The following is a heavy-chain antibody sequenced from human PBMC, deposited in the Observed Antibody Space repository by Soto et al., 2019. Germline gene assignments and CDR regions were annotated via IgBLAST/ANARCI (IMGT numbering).Heavy chain of an antibody. J-gene: IGHJ4*02. CDR3: ANDMVRGVGDYYFDY. Sequence: PGGSLRLSCAASGFTFSSYAMSWVRQAPGKGLEWVSAISGSGGSTYYADSVKGRFTISRDNSKNTLYLQMNSLRAEDTAVYYFANDMVRGVGDYYFDYWGQGSLVTVSS. CDR1: GFTFSSYA. D-gene: IGHD3-10*01. CDR2: ISGSGGST. V-gene: IGHV3-23*01.